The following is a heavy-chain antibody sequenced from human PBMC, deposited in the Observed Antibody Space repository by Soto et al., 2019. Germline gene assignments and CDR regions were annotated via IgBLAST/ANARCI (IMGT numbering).Heavy chain of an antibody. J-gene: IGHJ4*02. Sequence: EVQLLETGGGSVHVGGSLRLSCAVSGFNLRNYEMNWVRQVPGKGLEWISKISGSNNNIYYADSVQGRFTISRDNANNVLFLQMKSLRAEDTATYHCATEELCGTDCSFCKHWGQGTRVTVSS. CDR1: GFNLRNYE. V-gene: IGHV3-48*03. D-gene: IGHD2-21*02. CDR3: ATEELCGTDCSFCKH. CDR2: ISGSNNNI.